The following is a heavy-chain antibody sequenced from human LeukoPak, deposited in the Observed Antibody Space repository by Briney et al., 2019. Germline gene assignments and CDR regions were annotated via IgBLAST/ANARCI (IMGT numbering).Heavy chain of an antibody. CDR1: GCSISSGGYY. D-gene: IGHD3-3*01. Sequence: SETLSLTCTVSGCSISSGGYYWSWIPQHPGKGLEWLGYIYYSGSTYYYPSLKSRVTISVDTSKNQFSLKLSSVTAADTAVYYCARAGGFFSPFGYWGQGTLVTVSS. CDR2: IYYSGST. J-gene: IGHJ4*02. CDR3: ARAGGFFSPFGY. V-gene: IGHV4-31*03.